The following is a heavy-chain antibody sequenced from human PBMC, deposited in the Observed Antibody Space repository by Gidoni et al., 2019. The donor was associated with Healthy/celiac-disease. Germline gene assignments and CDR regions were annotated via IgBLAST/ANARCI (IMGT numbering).Heavy chain of an antibody. CDR2: ISGSGGST. Sequence: EVPLLESGGGLVQPGGSLRLSCVASGFTFCSYAMSWVRQAPGKGGGGVSAISGSGGSTYYADSVKGRFTISRDNSKNTLYLQMNSLRVEDTAVYYCAKDLYYDSSGYQPSFDYWGQGTLVTVSS. D-gene: IGHD3-22*01. J-gene: IGHJ4*02. CDR3: AKDLYYDSSGYQPSFDY. CDR1: GFTFCSYA. V-gene: IGHV3-23*01.